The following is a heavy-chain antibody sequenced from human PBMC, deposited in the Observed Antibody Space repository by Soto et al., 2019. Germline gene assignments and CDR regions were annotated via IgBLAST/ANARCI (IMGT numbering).Heavy chain of an antibody. J-gene: IGHJ4*02. V-gene: IGHV4-30-4*01. D-gene: IGHD3-3*01. CDR1: GDSVSSVGFH. Sequence: ASETLSLTCTVSGDSVSSVGFHWAWLRRPPGNGLEWIGYIYNGGSTYYRPSLKSRMNMSLDATRNHYSLRLTSVTAADTAVYFCARAPVGLDTISYFDYWGKGKLVTVSS. CDR2: IYNGGST. CDR3: ARAPVGLDTISYFDY.